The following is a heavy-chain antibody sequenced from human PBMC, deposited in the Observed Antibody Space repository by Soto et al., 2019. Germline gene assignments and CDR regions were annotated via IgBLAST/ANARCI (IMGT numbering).Heavy chain of an antibody. CDR2: ISAYNGNT. CDR3: ASNYDFWSGYSSIGYHYYGMDV. D-gene: IGHD3-3*01. Sequence: GASLKVSCKASGYTFTSYAISWVRQAPGQGLERMGWISAYNGNTNYAQKLQGRVTMTTDTSTSTAYMELRSLRSDDTAVYYCASNYDFWSGYSSIGYHYYGMDVWGQGTTVTVSS. J-gene: IGHJ6*02. V-gene: IGHV1-18*01. CDR1: GYTFTSYA.